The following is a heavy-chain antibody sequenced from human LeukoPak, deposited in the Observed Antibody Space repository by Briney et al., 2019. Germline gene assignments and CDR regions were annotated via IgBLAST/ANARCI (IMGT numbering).Heavy chain of an antibody. CDR1: GGSFSGYY. CDR2: INHSGST. J-gene: IGHJ4*01. D-gene: IGHD6-13*01. CDR3: ARCRVGSSSWYSARPFDY. Sequence: TASETLSLTCAVYGGSFSGYYLSWIRQPPGKGLEWIGEINHSGSTNYNPSLKSRVTISVDTSKNQFSLKLSSVTAADTAVYYCARCRVGSSSWYSARPFDYWGQGTLVTVSS. V-gene: IGHV4-34*01.